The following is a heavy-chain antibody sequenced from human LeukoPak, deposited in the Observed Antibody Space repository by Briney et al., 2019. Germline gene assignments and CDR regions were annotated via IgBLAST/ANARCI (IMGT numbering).Heavy chain of an antibody. V-gene: IGHV3-23*01. CDR3: ARDIGPLDY. J-gene: IGHJ4*02. CDR2: ISGRADLT. CDR1: GFTFSTYG. D-gene: IGHD2-15*01. Sequence: PGETLRLSCAASGFTFSTYGITWVRQAPGKGLEWVSAISGRADLTFYADSVKGRFTISRDNSKNTLYLQMNRLRVEDTAVYYCARDIGPLDYWGQGTLVTVSS.